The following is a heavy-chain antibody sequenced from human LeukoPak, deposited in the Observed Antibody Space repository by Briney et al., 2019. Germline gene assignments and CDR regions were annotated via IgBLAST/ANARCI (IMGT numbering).Heavy chain of an antibody. CDR1: GGSFSHYY. V-gene: IGHV4-34*01. J-gene: IGHJ4*02. Sequence: SETLSLTCAVYGGSFSHYYWSWIRQPPGKGLEWIGEINHSGFTKYNPSLKSRLTISVDTSKNQFSLKLTSVTATDTAVYYCASYIMGVTTSDYWGQGTLVTVSS. CDR3: ASYIMGVTTSDY. D-gene: IGHD1-26*01. CDR2: INHSGFT.